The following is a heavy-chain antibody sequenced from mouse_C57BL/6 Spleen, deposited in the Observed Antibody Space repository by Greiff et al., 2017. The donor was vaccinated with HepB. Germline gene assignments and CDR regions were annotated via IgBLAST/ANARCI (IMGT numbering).Heavy chain of an antibody. CDR2: IYPGDGDT. Sequence: QVQLKESGPELVKPGASVKISCKASGYAFSSSWMNWVKQRPGKGLEWIGRIYPGDGDTNYNGKFKGKATLTADKSSSTAYMQLSSLTSEDSAVYFCARYYPPYYFDYWGQGTTLTVSS. CDR1: GYAFSSSW. CDR3: ARYYPPYYFDY. V-gene: IGHV1-82*01. D-gene: IGHD1-1*02. J-gene: IGHJ2*01.